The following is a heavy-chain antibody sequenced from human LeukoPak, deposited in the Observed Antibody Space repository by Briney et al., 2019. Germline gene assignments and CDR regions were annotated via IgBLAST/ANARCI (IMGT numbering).Heavy chain of an antibody. V-gene: IGHV3-30*02. CDR2: IRYDGSNK. D-gene: IGHD1-26*01. CDR1: GFTFSSFG. CDR3: AKEERATTYYYYYMDV. Sequence: GGSLRLSCAASGFTFSSFGMHWVRQAPGKGLEWAAFIRYDGSNKYYADSVKGRFTISRDNSKNTLYLQMNSLRAEDTAVYYCAKEERATTYYYYYMDVWGKGTTVTISS. J-gene: IGHJ6*03.